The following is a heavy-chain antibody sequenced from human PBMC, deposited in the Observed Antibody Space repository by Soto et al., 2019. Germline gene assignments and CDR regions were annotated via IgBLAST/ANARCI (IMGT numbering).Heavy chain of an antibody. D-gene: IGHD3-3*01. J-gene: IGHJ4*02. CDR3: ARHWVYEGGYYPYYLDF. CDR2: IHPGGPEI. V-gene: IGHV5-51*01. CDR1: GYMFTYYW. Sequence: PGESLKISCQGSGYMFTYYWIAWVRQMPGKGLEWMGSIHPGGPEIRYSPSFQGQVTISVDKSITTAYLQWSSLKAADTATYYCARHWVYEGGYYPYYLDFWGQGTQVTVSS.